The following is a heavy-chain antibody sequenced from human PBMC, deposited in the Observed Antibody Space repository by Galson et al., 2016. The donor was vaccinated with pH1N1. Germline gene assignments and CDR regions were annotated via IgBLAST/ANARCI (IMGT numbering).Heavy chain of an antibody. CDR3: ARDEYYDTDLSDWYFEL. CDR1: GGTFSSSG. J-gene: IGHJ2*01. CDR2: IIPIFGTS. V-gene: IGHV1-69*13. Sequence: SVKVSCKASGGTFSSSGINWVRQAPGQGLEWMGGIIPIFGTSKYAQKFQGRVTITADESTTTAYMELSRLISEDTAVYYCARDEYYDTDLSDWYFELWGRGTLVTVSS. D-gene: IGHD3-22*01.